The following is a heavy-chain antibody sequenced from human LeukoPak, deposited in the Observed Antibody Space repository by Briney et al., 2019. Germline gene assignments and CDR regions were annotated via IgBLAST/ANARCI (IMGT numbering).Heavy chain of an antibody. D-gene: IGHD4-17*01. J-gene: IGHJ6*02. Sequence: GGSLRLSCAASGFTFDDYAMHWVRQVPGKGLEWVSGISWNSGNIGYADSVKGRFTISRDNAKNSLYLQMNSLRAEDTALYYCASGLYGDYLTYYYYYGMDVWGQGTTVTVSS. CDR2: ISWNSGNI. CDR3: ASGLYGDYLTYYYYYGMDV. CDR1: GFTFDDYA. V-gene: IGHV3-9*01.